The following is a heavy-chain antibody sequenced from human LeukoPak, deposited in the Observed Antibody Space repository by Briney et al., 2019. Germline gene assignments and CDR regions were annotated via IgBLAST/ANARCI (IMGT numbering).Heavy chain of an antibody. J-gene: IGHJ5*02. CDR1: GFTFSSYG. CDR2: ISYDGSNK. D-gene: IGHD6-13*01. V-gene: IGHV3-30*03. Sequence: PGRSLRLSCAASGFTFSSYGMHWVRQAPGKGLEWVAVISYDGSNKYYADSVKGRFTISRDNSKNTLYLQMNSLRAEDTAVYYCARDRYSSSWSWFDPWGQGTLVTVSA. CDR3: ARDRYSSSWSWFDP.